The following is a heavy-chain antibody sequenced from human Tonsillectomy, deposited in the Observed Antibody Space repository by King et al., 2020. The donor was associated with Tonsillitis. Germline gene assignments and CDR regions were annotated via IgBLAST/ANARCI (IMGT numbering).Heavy chain of an antibody. Sequence: VQLVESGGGVVRPGGSLRLSCAASGFTFDDYAMNWVRQAPGKGLEWFSGINWNGGSTGYTDSVKGRFTISRDNAKNSLYLHMNSLRAEDTALYYCARAGLSIPMHYFDYWGQGPLVTVSS. J-gene: IGHJ4*02. D-gene: IGHD2-21*01. V-gene: IGHV3-20*04. CDR2: INWNGGST. CDR1: GFTFDDYA. CDR3: ARAGLSIPMHYFDY.